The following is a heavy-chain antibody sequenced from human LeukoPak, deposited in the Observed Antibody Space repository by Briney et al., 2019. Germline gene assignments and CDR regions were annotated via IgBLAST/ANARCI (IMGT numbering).Heavy chain of an antibody. CDR2: INHSGST. J-gene: IGHJ4*02. CDR3: ARGLLCSGGSCYKAIDY. CDR1: GGSFSGYY. D-gene: IGHD2-15*01. V-gene: IGHV4-34*01. Sequence: SETLSLTCAAYGGSFSGYYWSWIRQPPGKGLEWIGEINHSGSTNYNPSLKSRVTISVDTSKNQFSLKLSSVTAADTAVYYCARGLLCSGGSCYKAIDYWGQGTLVTVPS.